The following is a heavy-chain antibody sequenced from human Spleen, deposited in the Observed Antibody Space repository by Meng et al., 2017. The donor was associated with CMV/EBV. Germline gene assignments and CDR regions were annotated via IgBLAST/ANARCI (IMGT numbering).Heavy chain of an antibody. CDR3: ARDGLLCTNGVCHDYYYYGMDV. D-gene: IGHD2-8*01. J-gene: IGHJ6*02. CDR1: GFTFRDYY. V-gene: IGHV3-11*04. Sequence: GESLKISCAASGFTFRDYYMSWIRQAPGEGLEWVSYISSSGRTIYYADSVKGRFTISRDNAKNSLYLQMNSLRAEDTAVYYCARDGLLCTNGVCHDYYYYGMDVWGQGTTVTVSS. CDR2: ISSSGRTI.